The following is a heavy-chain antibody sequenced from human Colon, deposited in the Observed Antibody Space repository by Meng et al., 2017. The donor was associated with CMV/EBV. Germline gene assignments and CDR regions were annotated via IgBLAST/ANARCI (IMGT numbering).Heavy chain of an antibody. CDR3: AKAPVVVTVIRIGFFDY. CDR1: FNLSSYG. V-gene: IGHV3-30*18. Sequence: FNLSSYGMHWGRQAPGKGLEWVAVISSDGSNKYYADSVKGRFTISRDNSKNTVYLQMNRLRAEDTAVYYCAKAPVVVTVIRIGFFDYWGQGTLVTVSS. CDR2: ISSDGSNK. D-gene: IGHD2-21*02. J-gene: IGHJ4*02.